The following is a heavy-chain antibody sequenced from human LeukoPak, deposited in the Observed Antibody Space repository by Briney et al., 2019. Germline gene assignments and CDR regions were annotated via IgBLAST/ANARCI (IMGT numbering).Heavy chain of an antibody. J-gene: IGHJ4*02. CDR2: ISAYNGNT. D-gene: IGHD2-15*01. V-gene: IGHV1-18*04. CDR3: ARARFVVAATPVSNDY. CDR1: GYTFTGYY. Sequence: GASVKVSCKASGYTFTGYYMHWVRQAPGQGLEWMGWISAYNGNTNYAQKLQGRVTMTTDTSTSTAYMELRSLRSDDTAVYYCARARFVVAATPVSNDYWGQGTLVTVSS.